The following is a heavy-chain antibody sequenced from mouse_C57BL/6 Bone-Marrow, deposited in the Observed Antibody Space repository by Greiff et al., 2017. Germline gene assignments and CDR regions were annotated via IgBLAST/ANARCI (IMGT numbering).Heavy chain of an antibody. V-gene: IGHV5-17*01. CDR1: GFTFSGYG. CDR2: ISSGSSTI. D-gene: IGHD4-1*01. Sequence: EVMLVESGGGLVKPGGSLKLSCAASGFTFSGYGMHWVRQAPEKGLEWVAYISSGSSTIYYADTVKGRFTLSRDNAKNTLFLQMTSLRSEDTAMYYWARWRAGRYYFDYWGQGTTLTVSS. J-gene: IGHJ2*01. CDR3: ARWRAGRYYFDY.